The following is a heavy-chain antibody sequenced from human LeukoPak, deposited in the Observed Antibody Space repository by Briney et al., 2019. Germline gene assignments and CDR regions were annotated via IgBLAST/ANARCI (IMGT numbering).Heavy chain of an antibody. Sequence: GGSLRLSCAASGFSLSSYSMNWVRQAPGKGLEWVSYISSGGNIINYVDSVKGRFTVSRDNAKNSLYLQMNSLRAEDTAVYYCARYQYSSGRIFDCWGQGTLVTVSS. CDR2: ISSGGNII. V-gene: IGHV3-48*01. D-gene: IGHD6-19*01. J-gene: IGHJ4*02. CDR3: ARYQYSSGRIFDC. CDR1: GFSLSSYS.